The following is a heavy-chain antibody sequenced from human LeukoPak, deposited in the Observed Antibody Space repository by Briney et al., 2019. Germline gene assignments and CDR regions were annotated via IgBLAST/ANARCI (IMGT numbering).Heavy chain of an antibody. CDR1: GGTFSSYA. J-gene: IGHJ5*02. D-gene: IGHD6-13*01. Sequence: SVKVSCTASGGTFSSYAISWVRQAPGQGLEWMGGIIPIFGTANYAQKFQGRVTITADESTSTAYMELSSLRSEDTAVYYCARAAAAAPGGFDPWGKGTLVTVSS. CDR2: IIPIFGTA. V-gene: IGHV1-69*13. CDR3: ARAAAAAPGGFDP.